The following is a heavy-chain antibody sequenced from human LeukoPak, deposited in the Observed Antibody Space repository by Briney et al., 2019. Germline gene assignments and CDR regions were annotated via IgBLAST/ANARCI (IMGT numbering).Heavy chain of an antibody. V-gene: IGHV3-30*02. Sequence: GGSLRLSCAASGFTFSTYGFHWVRQAPGKGLEWVAFIRYDGSNKYYADSVKGRFTISRDNSKNTLYLQMNSLRAEDTAVYYCAKEDGLRPEYFQHWGQGTLVTVSS. CDR2: IRYDGSNK. D-gene: IGHD4-17*01. CDR1: GFTFSTYG. CDR3: AKEDGLRPEYFQH. J-gene: IGHJ1*01.